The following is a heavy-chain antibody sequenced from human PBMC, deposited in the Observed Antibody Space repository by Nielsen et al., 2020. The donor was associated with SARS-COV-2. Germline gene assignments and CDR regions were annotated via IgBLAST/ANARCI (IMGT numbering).Heavy chain of an antibody. CDR1: GFTFSGYG. V-gene: IGHV3-30*18. CDR2: ISYDGSNK. CDR3: AKDADYYDSSGLDY. D-gene: IGHD3-22*01. Sequence: GESLKISCAASGFTFSGYGMHWVRQAPGKGLEWVAVISYDGSNKYYADSVKGRFTISRDNSKNTLYLQMNSLRAEDTAVYYCAKDADYYDSSGLDYWGQGTLVTVSS. J-gene: IGHJ4*02.